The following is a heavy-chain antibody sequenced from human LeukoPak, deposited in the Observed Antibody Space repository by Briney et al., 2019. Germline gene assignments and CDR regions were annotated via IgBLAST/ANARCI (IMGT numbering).Heavy chain of an antibody. D-gene: IGHD2-15*01. CDR1: GYTFTDYY. V-gene: IGHV1-2*02. Sequence: AASVKVSCMTSGYTFTDYYIHWVRQAPGRRPEWMGWISPKTGDTKYAEKFQGRVTLTRDTSTRTAHMELSGLTSDDTAVFFCARMYCSGGSCPNSFDPWGQGTLVAVSS. CDR2: ISPKTGDT. J-gene: IGHJ5*02. CDR3: ARMYCSGGSCPNSFDP.